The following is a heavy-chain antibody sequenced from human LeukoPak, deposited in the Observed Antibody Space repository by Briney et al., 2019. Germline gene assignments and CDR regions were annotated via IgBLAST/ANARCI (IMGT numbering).Heavy chain of an antibody. CDR1: GYTFTSYD. CDR3: ARAGGYCGRISCPYYFDY. J-gene: IGHJ4*02. V-gene: IGHV1-8*03. Sequence: ASVKVSCKASGYTFTSYDINWVRQASGQGLEWMGWMSPKSANTGYAQKFQGGVTITRDTSISTVYMELSSLRSEDTAVYYCARAGGYCGRISCPYYFDYWGQGSLVAVSS. CDR2: MSPKSANT. D-gene: IGHD2-15*01.